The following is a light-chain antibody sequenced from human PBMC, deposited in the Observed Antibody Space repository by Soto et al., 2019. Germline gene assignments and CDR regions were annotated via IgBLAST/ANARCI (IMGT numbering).Light chain of an antibody. CDR2: GAS. CDR1: QSVSSSY. CDR3: QQSVNSPFT. V-gene: IGKV3-20*01. Sequence: EIVLTQSPGTLSLSPGERATLSCRASQSVSSSYLAWYQQKPGQAPRLLIYGASSRATGIPDRFSSSGSGTALTLTISRLEPEDFAVYSCQQSVNSPFTFGQATKLEIK. J-gene: IGKJ2*01.